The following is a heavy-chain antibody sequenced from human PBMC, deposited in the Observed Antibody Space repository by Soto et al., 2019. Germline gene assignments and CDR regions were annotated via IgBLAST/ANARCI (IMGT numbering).Heavy chain of an antibody. CDR3: ARPLWRDDYNWGYLDL. V-gene: IGHV3-30-3*01. CDR1: GFTFSSYA. J-gene: IGHJ2*01. D-gene: IGHD4-4*01. Sequence: QLQLVESGGGVVQPGRSLRLSCAASGFTFSSYAMHWVRQAPGKGLEWVAVISYDGSNKYYTDSVKGRFTISRDNSKNTLYLQMNSLRAEDTAVYYCARPLWRDDYNWGYLDLWGRGTLVTVSS. CDR2: ISYDGSNK.